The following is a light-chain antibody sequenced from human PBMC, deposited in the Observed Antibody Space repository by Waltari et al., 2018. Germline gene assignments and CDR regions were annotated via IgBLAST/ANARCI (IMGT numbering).Light chain of an antibody. Sequence: DIQMTQSPSSLSASVADRVTITCQASHDISNYLNWYQQKPGKAPKLLIYDASNLETGVPSRFSGSGSGTDFSFTISRLQPEDIATYYCQQFDNLVYTFGQGTKLEIK. CDR1: HDISNY. CDR3: QQFDNLVYT. V-gene: IGKV1-33*01. CDR2: DAS. J-gene: IGKJ2*01.